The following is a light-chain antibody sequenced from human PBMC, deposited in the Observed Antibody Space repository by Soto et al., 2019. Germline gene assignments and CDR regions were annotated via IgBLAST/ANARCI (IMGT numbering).Light chain of an antibody. CDR1: SSNIGNNY. J-gene: IGLJ1*01. CDR2: DNN. Sequence: QSVLTQPPSVSAAPGQKVTISCSGSSSNIGNNYVSWYQQLPGTAPKLLIYDNNKRPSGIPDRFSGSKSGTSATLGITGLQTGDEAVYYCGTWDSSLSAYVFGTGTKVT. CDR3: GTWDSSLSAYV. V-gene: IGLV1-51*01.